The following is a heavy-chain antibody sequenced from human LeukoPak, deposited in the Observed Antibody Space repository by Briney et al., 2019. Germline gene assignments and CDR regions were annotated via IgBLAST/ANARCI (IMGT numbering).Heavy chain of an antibody. Sequence: GGSLRLSCAASGFTFSSYAMHWVRQAPGKGLEWVAVISYDGSNKYYADSVKGRFTISRDNSKNTLYLQMNSLRAEDTAVYYCAREGVVLVRGVIRYYYGMDV. D-gene: IGHD3-10*01. CDR3: AREGVVLVRGVIRYYYGMDV. CDR2: ISYDGSNK. J-gene: IGHJ6*01. CDR1: GFTFSSYA. V-gene: IGHV3-30-3*01.